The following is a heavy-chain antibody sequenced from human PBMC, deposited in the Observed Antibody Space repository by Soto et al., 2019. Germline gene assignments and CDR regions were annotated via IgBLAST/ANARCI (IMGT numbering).Heavy chain of an antibody. Sequence: ASVKVSCKASGYTFTSYAMHLVRQAPGQRLEWMGWINAGNGNTKYSQKFQGRVTITRDTSASTAYMELSSLRSEDTAVYYCARAHRARMGANAFDYWGQGTLVTVSS. CDR1: GYTFTSYA. D-gene: IGHD1-26*01. V-gene: IGHV1-3*01. CDR2: INAGNGNT. J-gene: IGHJ4*02. CDR3: ARAHRARMGANAFDY.